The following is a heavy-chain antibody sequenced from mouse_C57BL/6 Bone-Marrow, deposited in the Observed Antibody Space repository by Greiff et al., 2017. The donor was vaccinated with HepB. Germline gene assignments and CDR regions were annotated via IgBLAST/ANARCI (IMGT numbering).Heavy chain of an antibody. CDR1: GYTFTDYN. V-gene: IGHV1-18*01. D-gene: IGHD2-4*01. CDR2: INPNNGGT. J-gene: IGHJ1*03. Sequence: VQLQQSGPELVKPGASVKIPCKASGYTFTDYNMDWVKQSHGKSLEWIGDINPNNGGTIYNQKFKGKATLTVDKSSSTAYMELRSLTSEDTAVYYCARSEVYHDYDGGWDFDVGGTVTTVTVSS. CDR3: ARSEVYHDYDGGWDFDV.